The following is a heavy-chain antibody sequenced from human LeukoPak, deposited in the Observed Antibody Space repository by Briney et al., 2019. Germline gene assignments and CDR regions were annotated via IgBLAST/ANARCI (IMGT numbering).Heavy chain of an antibody. CDR2: IYYSGST. J-gene: IGHJ4*02. CDR1: GGSISSYY. CDR3: AREIAVAGLDY. V-gene: IGHV4-59*01. Sequence: SETLSLTCTVSGGSISSYYWSWIRQPPGKGLEWIGYIYYSGSTNYNPSLKSRVTISVDTSKNQFPLKLSSVTAADTAVYYCAREIAVAGLDYWGQGTLVTVSS. D-gene: IGHD6-19*01.